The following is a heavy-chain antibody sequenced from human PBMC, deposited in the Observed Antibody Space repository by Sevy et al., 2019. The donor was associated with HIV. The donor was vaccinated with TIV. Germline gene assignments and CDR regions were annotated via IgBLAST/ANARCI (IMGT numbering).Heavy chain of an antibody. D-gene: IGHD3-10*02. Sequence: GGSLRLSCAASGFTFSSYAMSWVRQAPGKGLEWVSTFSFGCGKINYADSVKGRFTISRANSKNTLYLQMHSLRAEDTAVYYCAREGCSKPHDYWGHGTLVTVSS. CDR2: FSFGCGKI. CDR3: AREGCSKPHDY. V-gene: IGHV3-23*01. J-gene: IGHJ4*01. CDR1: GFTFSSYA.